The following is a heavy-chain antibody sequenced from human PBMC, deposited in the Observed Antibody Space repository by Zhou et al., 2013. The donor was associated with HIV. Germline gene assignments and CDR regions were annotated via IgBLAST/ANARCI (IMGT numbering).Heavy chain of an antibody. CDR2: ISVYNGDT. CDR1: GYSFINHH. CDR3: TTDRQLDQVLTNAFAI. V-gene: IGHV1-18*01. J-gene: IGHJ3*02. D-gene: IGHD1-1*01. Sequence: QDQLVQSGAEVKKPGASVKVSCKASGYSFINHHITWVRQAPGQGLQWMGWISVYNGDTNYAQKLHGRVTMTTNTSTSTAYMELRSLTSDDTAVYYCTTDRQLDQVLTNAFAIWGQGTMITVSS.